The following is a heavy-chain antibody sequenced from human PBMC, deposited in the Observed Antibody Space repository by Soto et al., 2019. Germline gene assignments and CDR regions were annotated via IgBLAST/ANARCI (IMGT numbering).Heavy chain of an antibody. J-gene: IGHJ5*02. CDR3: ARANYYDSSGSNNWFDP. Sequence: SETLSLTCTVSGGSISSGGYYWSWIRQHPGKGLEWIGYIYYSGSTYYNPSLKSRVTISVDRSKNQFSLKLSSVTAADTAVYYCARANYYDSSGSNNWFDPWGQGTLVTVS. CDR1: GGSISSGGYY. V-gene: IGHV4-31*03. CDR2: IYYSGST. D-gene: IGHD3-22*01.